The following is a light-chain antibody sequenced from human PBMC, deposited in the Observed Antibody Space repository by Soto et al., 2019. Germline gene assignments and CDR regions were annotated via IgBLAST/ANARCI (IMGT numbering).Light chain of an antibody. J-gene: IGKJ4*02. V-gene: IGKV2-28*01. CDR2: LAT. Sequence: DIVMTQSPLSLPVTPGEPASISCRSSQSLLHSNGYNYLDWYLQKPGQSPQILTSLATNRASGIPDRFSGRGSGTDFTPKISRVEAEDVRVYYCMHSLQTLELTFGGGTKVEMK. CDR1: QSLLHSNGYNY. CDR3: MHSLQTLELT.